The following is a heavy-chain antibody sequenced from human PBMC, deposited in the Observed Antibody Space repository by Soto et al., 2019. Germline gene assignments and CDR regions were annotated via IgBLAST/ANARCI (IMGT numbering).Heavy chain of an antibody. CDR2: MNPNSGNT. V-gene: IGHV1-8*01. J-gene: IGHJ6*03. D-gene: IGHD3-10*01. CDR3: ARGLSYYGSGGRPVSYYMDV. Sequence: ASVKVSCKASGYTFTSYDINWVRQATGQGLEWMGWMNPNSGNTGYAQKFQGRVTMTRNTSINTGYMELSSLRSEDTAVYYCARGLSYYGSGGRPVSYYMDVWGKGTTVTVSS. CDR1: GYTFTSYD.